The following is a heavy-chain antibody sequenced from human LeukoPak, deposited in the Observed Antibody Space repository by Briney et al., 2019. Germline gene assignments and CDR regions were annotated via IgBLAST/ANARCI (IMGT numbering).Heavy chain of an antibody. V-gene: IGHV4-61*02. CDR2: IYTSGST. CDR1: GGSISSGSYY. Sequence: SETLSLTCTVSGGSISSGSYYWSWIRQPAGKGLEWIGRIYTSGSTNYNPSLKSRATISVDTSKNQFSLKLSSVTAADTAVYYCARARKNYYMDVWGKGTTVTVSS. J-gene: IGHJ6*03. CDR3: ARARKNYYMDV.